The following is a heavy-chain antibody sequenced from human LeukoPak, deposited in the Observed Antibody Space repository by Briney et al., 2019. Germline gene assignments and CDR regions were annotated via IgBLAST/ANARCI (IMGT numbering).Heavy chain of an antibody. J-gene: IGHJ4*02. CDR3: AKERKLLPFDC. V-gene: IGHV3-30*02. CDR1: GFTFTTYG. D-gene: IGHD4-23*01. CDR2: IQNDEIDK. Sequence: PGGSLRLSCAASGFTFTTYGMHWDRQAAGKGLEWVAFIQNDEIDKFYADSVKGRFTISRDSSKNTLFLQMNSLRAEDTAVYYCAKERKLLPFDCWGQGTLVTVSS.